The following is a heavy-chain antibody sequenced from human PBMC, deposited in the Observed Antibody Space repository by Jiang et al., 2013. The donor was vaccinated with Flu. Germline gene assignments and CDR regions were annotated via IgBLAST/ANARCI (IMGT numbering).Heavy chain of an antibody. CDR2: FDPEDGET. V-gene: IGHV1-24*01. D-gene: IGHD3-16*02. J-gene: IGHJ4*02. CDR3: ATYYDYIWGSYRFDY. Sequence: GKGLEWMGGFDPEDGETIYAQKFQGRVTMTEDTSTDTAYMELSSLRSEDTAVYYCATYYDYIWGSYRFDYWGQGTLVTVSS.